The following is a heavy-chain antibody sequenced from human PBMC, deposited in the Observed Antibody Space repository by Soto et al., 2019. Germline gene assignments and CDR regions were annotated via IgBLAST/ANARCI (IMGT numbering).Heavy chain of an antibody. Sequence: LRLSCAASGFTFSTYAMNWVLQAPGKGLEWVSGISGSGDSTYYADSVKGRFTVSRDNSKNTLYLQMNSLRAEDTAVFYCAKERSSGWSFDYWGQGTLVTVSS. CDR3: AKERSSGWSFDY. CDR1: GFTFSTYA. J-gene: IGHJ4*02. V-gene: IGHV3-23*01. D-gene: IGHD6-19*01. CDR2: ISGSGDST.